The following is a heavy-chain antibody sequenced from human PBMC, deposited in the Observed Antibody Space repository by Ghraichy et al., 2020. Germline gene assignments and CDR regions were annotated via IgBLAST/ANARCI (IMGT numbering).Heavy chain of an antibody. CDR1: GFTFSSYW. V-gene: IGHV3-74*01. D-gene: IGHD2-15*01. CDR2: INSDGSST. CDR3: ARESSRIVGDYMDV. Sequence: LSLTCAASGFTFSSYWMHWVRQAPGKGLVWVSRINSDGSSTSYADSVKGRFTISRDNAKNTLYLQMNSLIAEDTAVYYCARESSRIVGDYMDVWGKGTTVTVSS. J-gene: IGHJ6*03.